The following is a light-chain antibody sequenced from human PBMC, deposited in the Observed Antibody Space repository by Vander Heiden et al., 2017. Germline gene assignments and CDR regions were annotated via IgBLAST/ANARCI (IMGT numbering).Light chain of an antibody. J-gene: IGLJ1*01. Sequence: QSALTQPPSASGSPGQSVTISCTGTSSDVGAYNYVSWYQQHPGKAPKLMIYDVTKRPSGVPDRFSGSKSGNPASLTVSGLQAEDEADYYCSSYAGNNAYVFGTGTKVTVL. CDR2: DVT. V-gene: IGLV2-8*01. CDR1: SSDVGAYNY. CDR3: SSYAGNNAYV.